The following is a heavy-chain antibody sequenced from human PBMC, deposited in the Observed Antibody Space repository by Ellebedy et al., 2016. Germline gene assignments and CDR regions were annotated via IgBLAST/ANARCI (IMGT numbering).Heavy chain of an antibody. CDR2: ISYDGSNK. CDR3: ARVPSSSWYKSYYYYGMDV. Sequence: GESLKISCAASGFTFSRYAMHWVRQAPGKGLEWVAVISYDGSNKYYADSMKGRFTISRDNSKNTLYLQMNSLRAEDTAVYYCARVPSSSWYKSYYYYGMDVWGQGTTVTVSS. CDR1: GFTFSRYA. J-gene: IGHJ6*02. D-gene: IGHD6-13*01. V-gene: IGHV3-30-3*01.